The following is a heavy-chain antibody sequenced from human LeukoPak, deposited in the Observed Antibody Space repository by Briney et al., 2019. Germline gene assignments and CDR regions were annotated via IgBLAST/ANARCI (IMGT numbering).Heavy chain of an antibody. J-gene: IGHJ4*02. D-gene: IGHD3-22*01. CDR1: RFTFSSYD. CDR3: ARAPSYYYDSSGYYLGYFDY. Sequence: GGSLRLSCAASRFTFSSYDMNWVRQAPGKGLEWVSYISSSTIYYADSVKGRFTISRDNAKNSLYLQMNSLRAEDTAVYYCARAPSYYYDSSGYYLGYFDYWGQGTLVSVSS. V-gene: IGHV3-48*01. CDR2: ISSSTI.